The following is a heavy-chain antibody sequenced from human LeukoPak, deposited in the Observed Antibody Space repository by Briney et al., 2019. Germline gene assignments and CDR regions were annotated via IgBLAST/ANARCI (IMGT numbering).Heavy chain of an antibody. V-gene: IGHV4-39*01. CDR2: IYYSGST. Sequence: SETLSLTCTVSGDSMTNYYWGWIRQPPGKGLEWIGSIYYSGSTYYNPSLKSRVTISVDTSKNQFSLKLSSVTAADTAVYYCARRGATDYYYYMDVWGKGTTVTVSS. CDR3: ARRGATDYYYYMDV. CDR1: GDSMTNYY. D-gene: IGHD1-26*01. J-gene: IGHJ6*03.